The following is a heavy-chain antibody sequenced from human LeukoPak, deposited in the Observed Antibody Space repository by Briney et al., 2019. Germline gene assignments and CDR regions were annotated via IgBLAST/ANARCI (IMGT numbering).Heavy chain of an antibody. CDR3: ARGLEAAGVLPLDY. V-gene: IGHV3-33*01. CDR1: GFTINSYG. J-gene: IGHJ4*02. CDR2: TWYDGKIK. Sequence: GRSLRLSCTASGFTINSYGMHWVRQDPGKGLEWVGLTWYDGKIKYYADSVKGRFTISRDNSKNTLYLQMNSLRAEDTAMYYCARGLEAAGVLPLDYGGRGILVTVSS. D-gene: IGHD6-13*01.